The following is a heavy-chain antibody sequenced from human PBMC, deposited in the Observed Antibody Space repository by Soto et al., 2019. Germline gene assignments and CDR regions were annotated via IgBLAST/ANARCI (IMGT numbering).Heavy chain of an antibody. V-gene: IGHV4-31*03. D-gene: IGHD5-18*01. Sequence: SETLSLTCTVSGGSISSGGYYWSWIRQHPGKGLEWIGYIYYSGSTYYNPSLKSRVTISVDTSKNQFSLKLSSVTAADTAVYYCASAWIQNTYNWFDPWGQGTLVTV. CDR3: ASAWIQNTYNWFDP. CDR2: IYYSGST. J-gene: IGHJ5*02. CDR1: GGSISSGGYY.